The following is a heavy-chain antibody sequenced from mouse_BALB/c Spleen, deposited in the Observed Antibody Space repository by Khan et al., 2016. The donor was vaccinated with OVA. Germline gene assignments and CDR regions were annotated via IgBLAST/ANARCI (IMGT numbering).Heavy chain of an antibody. V-gene: IGHV9-3-1*01. CDR3: VSGGYGYFDV. CDR2: INTYTGEP. Sequence: QIQLVQSGPEVKKPGETVKISCKASGYSFTNYGMNWVRQAPGKGLKWMGWINTYTGEPTYADDFKGRFAFSLETSASTAYLQINNLKNEDTATDFCVSGGYGYFDVWGEGTTVTVSS. CDR1: GYSFTNYG. J-gene: IGHJ1*01. D-gene: IGHD1-1*02.